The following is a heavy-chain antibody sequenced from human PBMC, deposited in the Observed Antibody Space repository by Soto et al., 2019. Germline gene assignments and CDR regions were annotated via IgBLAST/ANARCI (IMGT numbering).Heavy chain of an antibody. CDR3: ARDLTIVPATHPRLENYGMDV. Sequence: QVQLVQSAGEVKKPGASVKVSCKASGYSFTSYGINWVRRAPGQGLEWMGWISPYNGHTQFVERFQGRVTMTTDTSTKTAYMELRNLRSDDTAHYYCARDLTIVPATHPRLENYGMDVWGQGTTVTVSS. CDR2: ISPYNGHT. CDR1: GYSFTSYG. V-gene: IGHV1-18*01. D-gene: IGHD2-2*01. J-gene: IGHJ6*02.